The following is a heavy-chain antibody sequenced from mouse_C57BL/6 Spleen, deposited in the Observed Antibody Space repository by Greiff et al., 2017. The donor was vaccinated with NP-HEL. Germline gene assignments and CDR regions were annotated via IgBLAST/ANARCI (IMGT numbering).Heavy chain of an antibody. Sequence: QVQLKESGAELAKPGASVKLSCKASGYTFTSYWMHWVKQRPGQGLEWIGYINPSSGYTKYNQKFKDKATLTADKSSSTAYMQLSSLTYEDSAVYYCARENDYDGRGFAYWGQGTLVTVSA. D-gene: IGHD2-4*01. CDR1: GYTFTSYW. V-gene: IGHV1-7*01. J-gene: IGHJ3*01. CDR3: ARENDYDGRGFAY. CDR2: INPSSGYT.